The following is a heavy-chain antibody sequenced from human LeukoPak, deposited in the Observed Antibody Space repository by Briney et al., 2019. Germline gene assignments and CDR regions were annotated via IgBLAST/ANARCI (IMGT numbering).Heavy chain of an antibody. Sequence: QPGGSLRLSCAASGFTFSSYWMHWVRQAPGKGLVWVSRIYSDGRSASYADSVKGRFTISRDNAKNTLYMQMNSLRAEDTAVYYCARDFCSSTSCYYYGIDVWGQGTTVTVSS. V-gene: IGHV3-74*01. J-gene: IGHJ6*02. CDR1: GFTFSSYW. CDR3: ARDFCSSTSCYYYGIDV. D-gene: IGHD2-2*01. CDR2: IYSDGRSA.